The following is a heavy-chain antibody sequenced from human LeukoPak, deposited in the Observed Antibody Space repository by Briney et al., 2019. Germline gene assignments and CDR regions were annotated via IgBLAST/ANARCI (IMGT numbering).Heavy chain of an antibody. D-gene: IGHD6-13*01. CDR2: IYPGDSDT. CDR3: ARFRIAAAAYYFDY. J-gene: IGHJ4*02. CDR1: GYSFTSYR. Sequence: PGESLKISCKGSGYSFTSYRIGWVRQMPGKGLEWMGIIYPGDSDTRYSPSFQGQVTTSADKSISTAYLQWSSLKASDTAMYYCARFRIAAAAYYFDYWGQGTLVTVSS. V-gene: IGHV5-51*01.